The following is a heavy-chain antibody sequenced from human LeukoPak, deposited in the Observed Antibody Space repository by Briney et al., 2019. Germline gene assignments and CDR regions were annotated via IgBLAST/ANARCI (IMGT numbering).Heavy chain of an antibody. J-gene: IGHJ6*02. V-gene: IGHV3-30*18. CDR2: ISYDGSNK. D-gene: IGHD3-10*01. CDR1: GFTFSSYG. Sequence: GRSLRLSCAASGFTFSSYGMHWVRQAPGKGLEWVAVISYDGSNKYYADSVKGRFTISRDNSKNTLYLQMNSLRAEDTAVCYCAKENGYYGSSYGMDVWGQGTTVTVSS. CDR3: AKENGYYGSSYGMDV.